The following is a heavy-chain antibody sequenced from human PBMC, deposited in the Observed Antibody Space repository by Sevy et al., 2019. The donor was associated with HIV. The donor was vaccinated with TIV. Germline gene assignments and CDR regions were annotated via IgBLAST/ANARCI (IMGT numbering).Heavy chain of an antibody. CDR1: GFTFINYN. J-gene: IGHJ4*02. CDR2: ISGSSNYI. CDR3: ARGPPDGSYDYFDS. V-gene: IGHV3-21*06. Sequence: GGSLRLSCAASGFTFINYNMNWVRQAPGKGLEWVSCISGSSNYIYYAESVKGRFIISRDNAKDTLFLQMNSLRADDTAVYYCARGPPDGSYDYFDSWGQGTLVTVSS. D-gene: IGHD1-26*01.